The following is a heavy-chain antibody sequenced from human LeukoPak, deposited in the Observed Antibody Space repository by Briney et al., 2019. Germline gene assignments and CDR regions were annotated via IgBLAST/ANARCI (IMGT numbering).Heavy chain of an antibody. CDR2: IYPGDSDT. V-gene: IGHV5-51*03. Sequence: KPGESLKISCKGSGYSFTSYWIGWVRQMPGKGLEWMGIIYPGDSDTRYSPPFQGQVAISADKSISTAYLQWSSLKASDTAMYYCARRTVTRYAWYFDLWGRGTLVTVSS. J-gene: IGHJ2*01. D-gene: IGHD4-17*01. CDR3: ARRTVTRYAWYFDL. CDR1: GYSFTSYW.